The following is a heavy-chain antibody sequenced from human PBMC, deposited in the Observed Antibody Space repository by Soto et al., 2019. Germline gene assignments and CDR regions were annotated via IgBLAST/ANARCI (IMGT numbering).Heavy chain of an antibody. CDR2: IDQGGGEK. CDR1: GFSFSDYW. Sequence: EVQVVESGGGLVQPGGSLRLSCAASGFSFSDYWMAWVRQAPGKGLEWVANIDQGGGEKHYVDSVQGRFTISRDNDKNSLYLQMNSLRADDTAIYYCAKLPLIQRYFDYWGQGTPVTVSS. D-gene: IGHD1-1*01. V-gene: IGHV3-7*05. J-gene: IGHJ4*02. CDR3: AKLPLIQRYFDY.